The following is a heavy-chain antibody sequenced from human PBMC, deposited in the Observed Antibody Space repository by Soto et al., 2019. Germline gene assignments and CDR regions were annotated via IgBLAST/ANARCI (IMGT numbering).Heavy chain of an antibody. J-gene: IGHJ4*02. CDR1: GFTFSSYA. CDR2: ISYDGSNK. V-gene: IGHV3-30-3*01. Sequence: QVQLVESGGGVVQPGRSLRLSCAASGFTFSSYAMHWVRQAPGKGLEWVAVISYDGSNKYYADSVKGRFTISRDNSKNTLYLQMNSLRAEDTAVYYCARAPVADAGPLDYWGQGTLVTVSS. D-gene: IGHD6-19*01. CDR3: ARAPVADAGPLDY.